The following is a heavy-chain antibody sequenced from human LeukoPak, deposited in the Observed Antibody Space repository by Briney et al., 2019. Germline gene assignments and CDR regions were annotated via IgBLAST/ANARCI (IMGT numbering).Heavy chain of an antibody. J-gene: IGHJ5*02. CDR2: IIPIFGTA. Sequence: GASVKVSCKASGGTFSSYAISWVRQAPGQGLEWMGGIIPIFGTANYAQKFQGRVTITADESTSTAYMELSSLRSEDTAVYYCARGAVPVAIYNWFDPWGQGTLVTVSS. D-gene: IGHD2-2*01. CDR3: ARGAVPVAIYNWFDP. V-gene: IGHV1-69*13. CDR1: GGTFSSYA.